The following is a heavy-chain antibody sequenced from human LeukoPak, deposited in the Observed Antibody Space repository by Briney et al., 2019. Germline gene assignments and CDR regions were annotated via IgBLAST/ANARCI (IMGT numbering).Heavy chain of an antibody. CDR3: ARGLRDSSGREYFQH. Sequence: ASVKVSCKASGYTFTSYDINWVRQATGQGPEWMGWMNPNSGNTGYAQKFQGRVTMTRNTSISTAYMELSSLRPEDTAVYYCARGLRDSSGREYFQHWGQGTLVTVSS. D-gene: IGHD3-22*01. CDR1: GYTFTSYD. CDR2: MNPNSGNT. J-gene: IGHJ1*01. V-gene: IGHV1-8*01.